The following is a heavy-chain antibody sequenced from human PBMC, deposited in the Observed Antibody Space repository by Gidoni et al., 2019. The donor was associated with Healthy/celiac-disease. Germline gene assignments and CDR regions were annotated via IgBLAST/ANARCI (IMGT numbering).Heavy chain of an antibody. D-gene: IGHD4-17*01. J-gene: IGHJ6*03. CDR2: IVVGSGNT. Sequence: QRQLVQSGPEVKKPGTSVNVPCKASGFTFTSSALRWVRQARGQRLEWIGWIVVGSGNTNYAQKFQERVTITRDMSTSTAYMELSSLRSEDTAVYYCAAEDPGKINYGDYDYYYYYYMDVWGKGTTVTVSS. CDR1: GFTFTSSA. CDR3: AAEDPGKINYGDYDYYYYYYMDV. V-gene: IGHV1-58*01.